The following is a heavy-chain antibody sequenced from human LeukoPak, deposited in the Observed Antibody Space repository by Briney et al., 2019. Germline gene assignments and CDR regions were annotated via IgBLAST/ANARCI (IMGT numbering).Heavy chain of an antibody. Sequence: SETLSLTCAVSGGYISSSNWWSWVRQPPGKGLEWIGEIYHSGSTNYNPSLKSRVTISVDKSKNQFSLKLSSVTAADTAVYYSARGSGIAVAGTNFDYWGQGTLVTVSS. CDR1: GGYISSSNW. J-gene: IGHJ4*02. CDR2: IYHSGST. D-gene: IGHD6-19*01. V-gene: IGHV4-4*02. CDR3: ARGSGIAVAGTNFDY.